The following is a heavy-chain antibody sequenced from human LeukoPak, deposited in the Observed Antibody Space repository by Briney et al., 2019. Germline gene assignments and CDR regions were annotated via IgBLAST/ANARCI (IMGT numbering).Heavy chain of an antibody. J-gene: IGHJ4*02. CDR3: ARVGYSSSWSPSDY. V-gene: IGHV3-48*03. CDR2: ISSSGSTI. Sequence: PGGSLRLSCAASGFTFSSYEMNWVRQAPGKGLEWVSYISSSGSTIYYADSVKGRFTISRDNAKNSLYLQMNSLRAEDTAVYHCARVGYSSSWSPSDYWGQGALVTVSS. CDR1: GFTFSSYE. D-gene: IGHD6-13*01.